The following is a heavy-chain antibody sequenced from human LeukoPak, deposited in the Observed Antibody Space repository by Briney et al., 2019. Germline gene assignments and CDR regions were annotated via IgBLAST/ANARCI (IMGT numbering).Heavy chain of an antibody. V-gene: IGHV1-18*01. CDR3: ARVYLYTTGWSAAYYYFMDV. CDR2: VSGDNGQT. Sequence: PGASLKVSCKASPYISSDFGISWVRLAPGGGLEWMGWVSGDNGQTNYGHKFYGRVTMTMETSTNTASMELRGLRSDDTAIYYCARVYLYTTGWSAAYYYFMDVWGKGTTVIVSS. J-gene: IGHJ6*03. CDR1: PYISSDFG. D-gene: IGHD3-16*02.